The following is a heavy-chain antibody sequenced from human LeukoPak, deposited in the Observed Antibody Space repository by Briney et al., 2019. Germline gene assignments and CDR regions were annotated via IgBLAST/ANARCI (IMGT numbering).Heavy chain of an antibody. D-gene: IGHD6-6*01. CDR3: ARVEYSSSYYFDY. V-gene: IGHV4-59*12. CDR2: IYYSGST. Sequence: SETLSLTCTVSGGSISSYYWSWIRQPPGKGLEWIGYIYYSGSTNYNPSLKSRVTISVDTSKNQFSLKLSSVTAADTAVYYCARVEYSSSYYFDYWGQGTLVTVSS. J-gene: IGHJ4*02. CDR1: GGSISSYY.